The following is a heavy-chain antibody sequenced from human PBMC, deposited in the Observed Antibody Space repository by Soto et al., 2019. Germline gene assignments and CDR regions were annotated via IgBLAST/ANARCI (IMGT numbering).Heavy chain of an antibody. V-gene: IGHV3-23*01. Sequence: SLRLSCAASGFTFSSYAMSWVRQAPGKGLEWVSAISGSGGSTYYADSVKGRFTISRDNSKNTLYLQMNSLRAEDTAVYYCAKSHTVTSHYYYYYMDVWGKGTTVTVS. CDR2: ISGSGGST. CDR3: AKSHTVTSHYYYYYMDV. J-gene: IGHJ6*03. CDR1: GFTFSSYA. D-gene: IGHD4-17*01.